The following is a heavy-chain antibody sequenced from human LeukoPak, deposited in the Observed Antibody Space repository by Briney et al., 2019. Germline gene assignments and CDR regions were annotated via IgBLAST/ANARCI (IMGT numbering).Heavy chain of an antibody. J-gene: IGHJ4*02. V-gene: IGHV3-23*01. Sequence: GGSLRLSCAASGFTFSSYAMSWVRQAPGKGLEWVSAISGSVGSTYYADSVTGRFTISRDNPKNTLYLQMNSLRAEDTAVYYCAKNSYYDFWRAHFDYWGQGTLVTVSS. CDR3: AKNSYYDFWRAHFDY. CDR2: ISGSVGST. D-gene: IGHD3-3*01. CDR1: GFTFSSYA.